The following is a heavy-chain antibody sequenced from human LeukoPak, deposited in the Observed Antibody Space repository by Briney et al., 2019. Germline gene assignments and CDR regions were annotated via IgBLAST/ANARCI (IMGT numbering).Heavy chain of an antibody. Sequence: SETLSLTCTVSGYSISSGYYWGWIRQPPGKGLEWIGSIYHSGSTYYNPSLKSRVTISVDTSKNQFSLKLSSVTAADTAVYYCARLGSARGIDYWGQGTLVTVFS. D-gene: IGHD1-1*01. CDR2: IYHSGST. V-gene: IGHV4-38-2*02. CDR1: GYSISSGYY. CDR3: ARLGSARGIDY. J-gene: IGHJ4*02.